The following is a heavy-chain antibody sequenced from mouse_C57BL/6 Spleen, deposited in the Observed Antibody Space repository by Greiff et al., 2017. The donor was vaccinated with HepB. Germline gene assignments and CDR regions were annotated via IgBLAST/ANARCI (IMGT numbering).Heavy chain of an antibody. D-gene: IGHD2-10*02. V-gene: IGHV5-16*01. CDR1: GFTFSDYY. J-gene: IGHJ2*01. CDR3: ARERYRNYDY. Sequence: EVKLMESEGGLVQPGSSMKLSCTASGFTFSDYYMTWVRQVPEKGLEWVANINSDGSSTYYLDSLKSRFIISRDNAKNILYLQMSSLKSEDTATYYCARERYRNYDYWGQGTTLTVSS. CDR2: INSDGSST.